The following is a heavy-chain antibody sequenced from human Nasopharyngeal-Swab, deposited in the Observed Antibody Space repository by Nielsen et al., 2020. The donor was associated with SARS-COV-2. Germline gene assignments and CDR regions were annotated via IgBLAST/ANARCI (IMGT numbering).Heavy chain of an antibody. CDR1: GGSFSGYY. V-gene: IGHV4-34*01. D-gene: IGHD3/OR15-3a*01. CDR2: INHSGST. CDR3: ARKAVLDLRHDY. Sequence: GSLRLSCAVYGGSFSGYYWSWIRQPPGKGLEWIGEINHSGSTNYNPSLKSRVTISVDTSKNQFSLKLSSVTAADTAVYYCARKAVLDLRHDYWGQGTLVTVSS. J-gene: IGHJ4*02.